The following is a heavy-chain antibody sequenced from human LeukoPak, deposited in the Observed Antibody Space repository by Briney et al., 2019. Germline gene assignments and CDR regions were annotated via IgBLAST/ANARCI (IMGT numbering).Heavy chain of an antibody. CDR1: GVSFRSSSYY. D-gene: IGHD2-2*01. Sequence: SETLSLTCTVSGVSFRSSSYYWGWIRQPPGKGLEWVGSIYYSGSTYYNPSLKSRVTMSVDTSKSQFSLKMSSVTAADTAVYYCARHFCSSISCCSDYWGQGTLVAVSS. V-gene: IGHV4-39*01. CDR2: IYYSGST. J-gene: IGHJ4*02. CDR3: ARHFCSSISCCSDY.